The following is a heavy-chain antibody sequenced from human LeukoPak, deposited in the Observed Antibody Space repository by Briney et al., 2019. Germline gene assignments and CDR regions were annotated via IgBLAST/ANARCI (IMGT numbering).Heavy chain of an antibody. Sequence: GASMKGSCKASGYSFISYVINWVRQATVHGLEWMEWMSPSSGNTGYAQKFQCRVTMTRDTSTSTAYMELNSLRSEDTAVYFCARAINWNLYYWGQGALVTVSS. CDR1: GYSFISYV. CDR3: ARAINWNLYY. CDR2: MSPSSGNT. V-gene: IGHV1-8*01. D-gene: IGHD1-20*01. J-gene: IGHJ4*02.